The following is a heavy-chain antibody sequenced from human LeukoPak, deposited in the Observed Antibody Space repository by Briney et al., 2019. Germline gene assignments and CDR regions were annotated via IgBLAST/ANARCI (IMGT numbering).Heavy chain of an antibody. J-gene: IGHJ3*02. V-gene: IGHV3-53*01. CDR2: IYSGGST. Sequence: GGSLRLSCAASGFTVSSNYMSWVRQAPGKGLEWASVIYSGGSTYYADSVKGRFTISRDNSKNTLYLQMNSLRAEDTAVYYCARSDPVNAFDIWGLGTMVTVSS. CDR3: ARSDPVNAFDI. CDR1: GFTVSSNY.